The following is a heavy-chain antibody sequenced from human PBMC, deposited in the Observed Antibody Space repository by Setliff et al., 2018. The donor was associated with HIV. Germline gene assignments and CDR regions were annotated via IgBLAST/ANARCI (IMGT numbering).Heavy chain of an antibody. D-gene: IGHD3-3*01. Sequence: PSETLSLTCTVSGASVSSGGFYWSWIRQPPGKGLEWIGYIYYTGSTYYNPSLKSRVTISLDTSRNQFSLKLSSVTAADTAVYYCATHVLQFLEWLSHFDYWGQGTLVTVSS. J-gene: IGHJ4*02. V-gene: IGHV4-30-4*08. CDR1: GASVSSGGFY. CDR2: IYYTGST. CDR3: ATHVLQFLEWLSHFDY.